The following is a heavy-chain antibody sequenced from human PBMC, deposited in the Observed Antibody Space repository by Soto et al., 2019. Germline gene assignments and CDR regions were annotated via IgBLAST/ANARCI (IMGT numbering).Heavy chain of an antibody. V-gene: IGHV1-69*06. CDR2: IIPMFGTT. D-gene: IGHD3-9*01. CDR3: ALGIGLLYFDWPFEY. J-gene: IGHJ4*02. Sequence: QVQLVQSGAEVKKPGSSVKVSCKASGGTFTNYTISWVRQAPGQGLAWMGGIIPMFGTTNHAQKFQGRVTINANKSTTTAHMELSSLRSEDTAVYYCALGIGLLYFDWPFEYWGQGTLVTVSS. CDR1: GGTFTNYT.